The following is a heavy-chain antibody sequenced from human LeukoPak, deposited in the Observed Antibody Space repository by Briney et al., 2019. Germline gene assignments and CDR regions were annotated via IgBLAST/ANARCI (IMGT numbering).Heavy chain of an antibody. D-gene: IGHD3-10*01. J-gene: IGHJ4*02. V-gene: IGHV1-2*02. CDR1: GYTFTGYY. CDR3: ARGFTSNYYGSGSYWGDY. CDR2: INPNSGGT. Sequence: ASVKVSCKASGYTFTGYYRHWVRQAPGQGLEWMGWINPNSGGTNYAQKFQGRVTMTRDTSISTAYMELSRLRSDDTAVYYCARGFTSNYYGSGSYWGDYWGQGTLVTVSS.